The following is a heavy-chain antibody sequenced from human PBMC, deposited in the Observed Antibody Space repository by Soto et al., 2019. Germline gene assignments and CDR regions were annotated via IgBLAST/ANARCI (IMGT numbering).Heavy chain of an antibody. CDR3: AXXXXXXXXXXXXYXYXDP. J-gene: IGHJ5*02. V-gene: IGHV1-69*01. CDR2: IIPFFDTA. D-gene: IGHD1-26*01. CDR1: GGTFSSYA. Sequence: XVSXKASGGTFSSYAFSWVRQAPGQGNEWMGDIIPFFDTADYAQKFQGRVTITADESTSTAYMELSSLRSEDTAVYYCAXXXXXXXXXXXXYXYXDPXXXGTLVTVSX.